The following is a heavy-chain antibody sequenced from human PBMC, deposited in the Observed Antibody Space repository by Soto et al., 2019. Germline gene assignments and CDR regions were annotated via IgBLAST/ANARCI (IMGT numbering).Heavy chain of an antibody. D-gene: IGHD2-15*01. V-gene: IGHV3-74*03. Sequence: GGSLRLSCAASGFIFSSYWMHWVRQVPGKGPVWVARINSGGRNTKYTDSVKGRFTISRDNAKRSLYLQMMSLTAEDTAIYYCVRGGGGGLFDPWGQGTMVTVSS. CDR3: VRGGGGGLFDP. J-gene: IGHJ5*02. CDR2: INSGGRNT. CDR1: GFIFSSYW.